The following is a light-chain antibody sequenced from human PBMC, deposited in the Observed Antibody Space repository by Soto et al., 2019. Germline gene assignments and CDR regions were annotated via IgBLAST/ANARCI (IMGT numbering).Light chain of an antibody. Sequence: EIVLTQSPGTLSLSPGERATLSCRASQSVANSYLAWHEQKPGQAPRLVIYATSKRASGIPDRFSGSGSGTDFTLTISKLEPEDFAVYYCLQDINYPWTFGQGTKVEIK. CDR1: QSVANSY. V-gene: IGKV3-20*01. CDR3: LQDINYPWT. CDR2: ATS. J-gene: IGKJ1*01.